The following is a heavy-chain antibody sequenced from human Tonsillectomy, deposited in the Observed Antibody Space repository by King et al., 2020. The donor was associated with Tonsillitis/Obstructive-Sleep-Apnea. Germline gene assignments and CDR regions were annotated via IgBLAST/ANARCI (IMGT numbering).Heavy chain of an antibody. J-gene: IGHJ3*02. CDR3: ARDFSGYSGYDAFDI. V-gene: IGHV3-48*03. Sequence: VQLVESGGGLVQPGGSLRLSCAASGFSFSSYEMNWVRQAPGKGLEWVSYISSSGSTMYYADSVKGRFTISRDNAKNSLYLQMNSLRAEDTAVYYCARDFSGYSGYDAFDIWGQGTMVTVSS. D-gene: IGHD5-12*01. CDR2: ISSSGSTM. CDR1: GFSFSSYE.